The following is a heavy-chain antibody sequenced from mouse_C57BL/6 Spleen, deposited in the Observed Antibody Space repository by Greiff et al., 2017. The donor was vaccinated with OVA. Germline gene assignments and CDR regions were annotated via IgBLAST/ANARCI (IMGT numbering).Heavy chain of an antibody. V-gene: IGHV2-9-1*01. D-gene: IGHD2-4*01. J-gene: IGHJ4*01. Sequence: QVQLKESGPGLVAPSQILSITCTVSGFSLTSYAISWVRQPPGKGLEWLGVIWTGGGTNYNSALKSRLSISKDNSKSQVFLKMNSLQTDDTARYYCARNPYDYEFYAMDYWGQGTSVTVSS. CDR1: GFSLTSYA. CDR3: ARNPYDYEFYAMDY. CDR2: IWTGGGT.